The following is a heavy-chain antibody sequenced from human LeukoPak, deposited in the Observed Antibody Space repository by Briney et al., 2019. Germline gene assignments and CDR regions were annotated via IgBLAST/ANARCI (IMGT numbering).Heavy chain of an antibody. J-gene: IGHJ4*02. CDR3: ARGLSLTRNLGY. CDR2: IYYSGST. V-gene: IGHV4-30-4*01. CDR1: GGSISSGDYY. Sequence: SETLSLTCTVSGGSISSGDYYWSWIRQPPGKGLEWIGYIYYSGSTYYNPSLKSRVTISVDTSKNQFSLKLSSVTAADTAVYYCARGLSLTRNLGYWGQGTLVTVSS.